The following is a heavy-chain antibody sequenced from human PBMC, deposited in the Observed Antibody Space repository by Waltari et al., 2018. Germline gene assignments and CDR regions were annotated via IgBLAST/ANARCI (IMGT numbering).Heavy chain of an antibody. V-gene: IGHV3-33*01. J-gene: IGHJ2*01. D-gene: IGHD1-26*01. Sequence: QVLLVESGGGVVQPGRSLRLSCVASGFTFSNYAMHWVRQAPGKGLEWVAVIWYDGSNKYYADSVKGRFTISRDNSKNTLYLRMNSLIAEDTAFYYCARPTSIEDPYYFDLWGRGTLVTVSS. CDR3: ARPTSIEDPYYFDL. CDR1: GFTFSNYA. CDR2: IWYDGSNK.